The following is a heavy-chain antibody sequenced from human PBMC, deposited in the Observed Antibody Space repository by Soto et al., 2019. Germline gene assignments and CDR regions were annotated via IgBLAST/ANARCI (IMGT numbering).Heavy chain of an antibody. CDR1: GFTFSSYA. CDR3: AKVRDFMVRAPALNWFDP. J-gene: IGHJ5*02. Sequence: GGSLRLSCAASGFTFSSYAMSWVRQAPGKGLEWVSAISGSGGSTYYADSVKGRFTISRDNSKNTLYLQMNSLRAEDTAVYYCAKVRDFMVRAPALNWFDPWGQGTLVTVSS. D-gene: IGHD3-10*01. CDR2: ISGSGGST. V-gene: IGHV3-23*01.